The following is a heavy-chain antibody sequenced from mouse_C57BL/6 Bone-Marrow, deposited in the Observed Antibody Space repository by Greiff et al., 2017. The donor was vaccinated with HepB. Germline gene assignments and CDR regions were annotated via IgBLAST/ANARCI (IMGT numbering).Heavy chain of an antibody. CDR3: ARRRGDYYGSSYGGFAY. J-gene: IGHJ3*01. V-gene: IGHV1-18*01. Sequence: VQLQQSGPELVKPGASVKIPCKASGYTFTDYNMDWVKQSHGKSLEWIGDINPNNGGTIYNQKFKGKATLTVDKSSSTAYMELRSLTSEDTAVYYCARRRGDYYGSSYGGFAYWGQGTLVTVSA. CDR2: INPNNGGT. D-gene: IGHD1-1*01. CDR1: GYTFTDYN.